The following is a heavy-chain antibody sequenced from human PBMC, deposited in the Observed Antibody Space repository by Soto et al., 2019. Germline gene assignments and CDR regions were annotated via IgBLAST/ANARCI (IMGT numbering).Heavy chain of an antibody. CDR2: VYYSGST. Sequence: TLSLTCTVSGGSTNSRSDYWGWIRQPPGRGLEWIGSVYYSGSTHDNPSLQSRVSISVDTSRNQFSLNLISVTAADTAVYFCARQPRGPGYGERGLYFDHWGQGTLVTVSS. V-gene: IGHV4-39*01. D-gene: IGHD3-16*01. J-gene: IGHJ4*02. CDR1: GGSTNSRSDY. CDR3: ARQPRGPGYGERGLYFDH.